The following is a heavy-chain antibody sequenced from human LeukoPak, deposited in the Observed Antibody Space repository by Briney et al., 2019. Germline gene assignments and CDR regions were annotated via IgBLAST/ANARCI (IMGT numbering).Heavy chain of an antibody. CDR2: IYYSGST. Sequence: PSETLSLTCTVSGGSISSSSYYWGWIRQPPGKGLEWIGSIYYSGSTYYNPSLKSRVTISVDTSKNQFSLKLSSVTAADTAVYYCARQDRAFLDPWGQGTLVTVSS. V-gene: IGHV4-39*01. CDR3: ARQDRAFLDP. D-gene: IGHD5-18*01. J-gene: IGHJ5*02. CDR1: GGSISSSSYY.